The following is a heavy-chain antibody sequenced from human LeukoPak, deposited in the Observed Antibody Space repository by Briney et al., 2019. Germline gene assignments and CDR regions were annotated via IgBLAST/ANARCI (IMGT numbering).Heavy chain of an antibody. V-gene: IGHV1-8*01. CDR3: ARGGPGYCSGGSCFLPPLDY. Sequence: ASVKVSCKASGYTFTSYDINWVRQATGQGLEWMGWMNPNSGNTGYAQKFQGRVTMTGNTSISTAYMELSSLRSEDTAVYYCARGGPGYCSGGSCFLPPLDYWGQGTLVTVSS. CDR1: GYTFTSYD. CDR2: MNPNSGNT. J-gene: IGHJ4*02. D-gene: IGHD2-15*01.